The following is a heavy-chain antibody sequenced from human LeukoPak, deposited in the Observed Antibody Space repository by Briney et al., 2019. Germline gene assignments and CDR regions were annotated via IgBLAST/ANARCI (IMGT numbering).Heavy chain of an antibody. V-gene: IGHV1-46*01. CDR1: GYTPTELS. D-gene: IGHD3-22*01. J-gene: IGHJ4*02. CDR3: ARGDSSGYRAGYYFDY. Sequence: GASVKVSCKVSGYTPTELSMHWVRQAPGQGLEWMGIINPSGGSTSYAQKFQGRVTMTRDTSTSTVYMELSSLRSEDTAVYYCARGDSSGYRAGYYFDYWGQGTLVTVSS. CDR2: INPSGGST.